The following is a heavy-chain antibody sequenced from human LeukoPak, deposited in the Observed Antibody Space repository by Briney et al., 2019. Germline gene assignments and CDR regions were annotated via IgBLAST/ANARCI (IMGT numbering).Heavy chain of an antibody. V-gene: IGHV4-39*01. CDR3: ARHSRGPAAGPAFDY. D-gene: IGHD6-13*01. Sequence: SETLSLTCTVSGGSISSSTYYWGWIRQPPGKGLEWIGSIYYSGSTYYNPSLKGRVMISVNTSKNQFSLSSVTAADTAVYYCARHSRGPAAGPAFDYWGQGTLVTVSS. CDR1: GGSISSSTYY. CDR2: IYYSGST. J-gene: IGHJ4*02.